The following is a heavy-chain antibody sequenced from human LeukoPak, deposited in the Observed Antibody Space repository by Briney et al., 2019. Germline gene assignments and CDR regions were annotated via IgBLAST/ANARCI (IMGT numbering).Heavy chain of an antibody. CDR3: ARMRKVVAELFDY. J-gene: IGHJ4*02. Sequence: SETLSVTFTVTGGFISSSYWSWIRQPPAKGLEWIGYIYYSESTNYHPSLKSRVTISVDTSKNQFSLKLSSVTAADTAVYYCARMRKVVAELFDYWGQGTLVTVSS. CDR1: GGFISSSY. V-gene: IGHV4-59*01. D-gene: IGHD2-15*01. CDR2: IYYSEST.